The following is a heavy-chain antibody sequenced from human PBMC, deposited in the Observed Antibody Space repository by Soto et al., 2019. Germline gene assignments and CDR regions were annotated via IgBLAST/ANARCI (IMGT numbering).Heavy chain of an antibody. CDR3: ARGGSYDGGGHSKFRY. CDR1: GGTFSSYT. J-gene: IGHJ4*02. Sequence: QVQLVQSGAEVKTPGSSVKVSCKASGGTFSSYTISWVRQAPGQGLEWMGEIIPMFGTTNYARNFQDRVNITAEESTATAYLELTSLRSEDTAIYYCARGGSYDGGGHSKFRYWGQGIQVSVSS. D-gene: IGHD3-22*01. CDR2: IIPMFGTT. V-gene: IGHV1-69*01.